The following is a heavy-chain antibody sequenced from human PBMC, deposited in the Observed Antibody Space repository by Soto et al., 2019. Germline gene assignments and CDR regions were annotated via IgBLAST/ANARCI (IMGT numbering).Heavy chain of an antibody. J-gene: IGHJ4*02. V-gene: IGHV3-66*03. CDR1: GFTVSSNY. Sequence: EVQLVESGGGLIQPGGSLRLSCAASGFTVSSNYMSWVRQAPGKGLEWVSVIYSCGSTYYADSVKGRFTISRDKSKNTLYLQMNSLRAEDTAVYYCARGQYCSGGSCYSTYYFDYWGQGTLVTVSS. CDR2: IYSCGST. D-gene: IGHD2-15*01. CDR3: ARGQYCSGGSCYSTYYFDY.